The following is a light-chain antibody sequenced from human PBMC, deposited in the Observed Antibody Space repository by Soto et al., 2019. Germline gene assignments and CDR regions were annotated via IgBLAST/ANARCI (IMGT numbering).Light chain of an antibody. V-gene: IGKV1-5*03. Sequence: DIQMTQSPSSLSASVGDRVTVAFRASQSISSWLAWDQQKPGKAPKLLIYKASSLESGVPSRFSGSGSGTEFTLTISSLQPDDFATYYCQQYNSYGTFGQGTKVDI. CDR3: QQYNSYGT. J-gene: IGKJ1*01. CDR1: QSISSW. CDR2: KAS.